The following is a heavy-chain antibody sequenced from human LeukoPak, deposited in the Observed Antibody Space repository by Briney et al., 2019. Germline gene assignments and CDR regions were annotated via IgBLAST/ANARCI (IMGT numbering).Heavy chain of an antibody. CDR3: ASASSHRIAAGGDY. Sequence: GGSLRLPCAASGFTFTNYWMHWVRQGQGKGLVWVSRISNDGSSRHYADSVKGRFTISRDNSKNMMYLQMNSLRAEDTAVYYCASASSHRIAAGGDYWGHGTLVTVSS. CDR2: ISNDGSSR. D-gene: IGHD6-13*01. V-gene: IGHV3-74*01. CDR1: GFTFTNYW. J-gene: IGHJ4*01.